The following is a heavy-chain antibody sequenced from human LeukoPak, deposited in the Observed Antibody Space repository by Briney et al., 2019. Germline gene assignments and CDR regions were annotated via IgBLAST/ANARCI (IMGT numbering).Heavy chain of an antibody. J-gene: IGHJ4*02. CDR1: GFTFSSYE. Sequence: PGGSLRLSCAASGFTFSSYEMNWVRQAPGKGLEWVTYISSSGSTIYYADSVKGRFTISRDNAKNSLYLQMNSLRAEDTAVYYCASLVVPAASHFDYWGQGTLVTVSS. V-gene: IGHV3-48*03. D-gene: IGHD2-2*01. CDR3: ASLVVPAASHFDY. CDR2: ISSSGSTI.